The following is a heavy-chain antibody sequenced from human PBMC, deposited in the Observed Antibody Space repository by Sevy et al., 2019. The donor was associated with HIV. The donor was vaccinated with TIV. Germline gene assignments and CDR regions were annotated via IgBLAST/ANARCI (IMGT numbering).Heavy chain of an antibody. CDR3: AKDFWSEYV. V-gene: IGHV3-30*02. J-gene: IGHJ6*04. D-gene: IGHD3-3*01. CDR1: GFTFSGYG. CDR2: IQNNGNNK. Sequence: GGSLRLSCAASGFTFSGYGMHWVRQAPGKGLGWVTYIQNNGNNKEYTDSVKGRFTISRGNSKNTLYLEMNSLRPEETAVYYCAKDFWSEYVWGKGTTVTVSS.